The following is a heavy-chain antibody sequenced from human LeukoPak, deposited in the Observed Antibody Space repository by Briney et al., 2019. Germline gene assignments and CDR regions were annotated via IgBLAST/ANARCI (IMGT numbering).Heavy chain of an antibody. CDR1: GYRFSSHW. Sequence: GESLKISCKGSGYRFSSHWIGWVRQMPGKGQEWMGIIYPDGSNTRYSPSFQGQVTISADKSISTAYLQWSSLKASDTAIYYCATTTANWFDPWGQGTLVTVSS. CDR2: IYPDGSNT. CDR3: ATTTANWFDP. D-gene: IGHD1/OR15-1a*01. V-gene: IGHV5-51*01. J-gene: IGHJ5*02.